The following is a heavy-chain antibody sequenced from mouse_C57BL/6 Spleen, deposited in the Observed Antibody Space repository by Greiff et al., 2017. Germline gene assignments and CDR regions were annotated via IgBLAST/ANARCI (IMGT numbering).Heavy chain of an antibody. CDR2: IDPETGGT. J-gene: IGHJ3*01. V-gene: IGHV1-15*01. CDR1: GYTFTDYE. Sequence: VKLQESGAELVRPGASVTLSCKASGYTFTDYEMHWVKQTPVHGLEWIGAIDPETGGTAYNQKFKGKAILTADKSSSTAYMELRSLTSEDSAVYDCTREGNSFAYWGQGTLVTVSA. CDR3: TREGNSFAY.